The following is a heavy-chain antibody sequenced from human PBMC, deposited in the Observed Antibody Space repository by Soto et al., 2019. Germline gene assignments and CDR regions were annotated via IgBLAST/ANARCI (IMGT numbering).Heavy chain of an antibody. D-gene: IGHD3-22*01. V-gene: IGHV4-59*08. CDR1: GGSINVYY. Sequence: TLSLTCTISGGSINVYYWSWIRQPPGKGLEWIGYVYYTGTTKYNPSLESRVTISADTSKNQFSLNLSSVTAADTAVYYCARGYGSGSFDFWGQGSLVTVSS. CDR3: ARGYGSGSFDF. CDR2: VYYTGTT. J-gene: IGHJ4*02.